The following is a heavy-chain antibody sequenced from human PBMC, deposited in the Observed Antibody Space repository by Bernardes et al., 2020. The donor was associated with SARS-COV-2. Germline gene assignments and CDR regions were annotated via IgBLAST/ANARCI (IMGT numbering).Heavy chain of an antibody. CDR1: GFTFSDYY. J-gene: IGHJ4*02. CDR2: ISSSGSTI. D-gene: IGHD3-22*01. CDR3: ARDHSKPVLGGYYFYYYFDY. V-gene: IGHV3-11*01. Sequence: GGSLRLSCAASGFTFSDYYMSWIRQAPGKGLEWVSYISSSGSTIYYADSVKGRFTISRDNAKNSLYLQMNSLRAEDTAVYYCARDHSKPVLGGYYFYYYFDYWGQGTLVTVSS.